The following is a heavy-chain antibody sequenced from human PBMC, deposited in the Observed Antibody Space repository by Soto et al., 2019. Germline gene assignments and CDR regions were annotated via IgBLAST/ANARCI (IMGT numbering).Heavy chain of an antibody. CDR2: INPSGGST. V-gene: IGHV1-46*03. Sequence: QVQLVQSGAEVKKPGASVKVSCKASGYTFTSYYMHWVRQAPGQGLEWMGIINPSGGSTSYAQKFQGRVTMTRGTSASTVYMELGSLISEDTAVYYCARVLSLGGGESFDFWGQGTLVTVSS. J-gene: IGHJ4*02. CDR1: GYTFTSYY. CDR3: ARVLSLGGGESFDF. D-gene: IGHD3-16*01.